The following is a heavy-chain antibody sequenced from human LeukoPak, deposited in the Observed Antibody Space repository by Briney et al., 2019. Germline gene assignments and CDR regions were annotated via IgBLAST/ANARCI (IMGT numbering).Heavy chain of an antibody. J-gene: IGHJ6*02. D-gene: IGHD4-17*01. Sequence: QPGGSLRLSCAASGFTFSSYGMHWVRQAPGKGLEWVAVIWYDGSNKYYADSVKGRFTISRDNSKNTLYLQMNSLRAEDTAAYYCARDRGTVTLYYYYGMDVWGQGTTVTVSS. CDR2: IWYDGSNK. CDR3: ARDRGTVTLYYYYGMDV. V-gene: IGHV3-33*01. CDR1: GFTFSSYG.